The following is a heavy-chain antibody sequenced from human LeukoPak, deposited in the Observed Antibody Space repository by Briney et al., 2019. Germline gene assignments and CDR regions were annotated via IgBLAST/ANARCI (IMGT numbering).Heavy chain of an antibody. V-gene: IGHV4-30-4*01. CDR3: ARDTAVNWFDP. D-gene: IGHD4-17*01. CDR1: GGSISSGDYY. J-gene: IGHJ5*02. CDR2: IYYSGST. Sequence: SQTLSLTCTVSGGSISSGDYYWSWISQPPGKGLEWIGYIYYSGSTYYNPSLKSRVTISVDTSKNQFSLKLSSVTAADTAVYYCARDTAVNWFDPWGQGTLVTVSS.